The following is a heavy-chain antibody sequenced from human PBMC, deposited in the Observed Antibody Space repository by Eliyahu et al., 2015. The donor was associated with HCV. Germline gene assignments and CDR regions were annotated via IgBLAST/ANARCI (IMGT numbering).Heavy chain of an antibody. D-gene: IGHD5-12*01. CDR1: GFXFRGYT. CDR2: ISDDGSNV. V-gene: IGHV3-30-3*01. CDR3: ARAGGYDSLYFDN. Sequence: QVHLVESGGGVVQPGGSLRLSCAASGFXFRGYTFRWVRQAPGKGLEGVAAISDDGSNVYYANSVKGRFIVSRDNSRDTLYLEMNSLRRDDTATYYCARAGGYDSLYFDNWGRGTVVTVSS. J-gene: IGHJ4*02.